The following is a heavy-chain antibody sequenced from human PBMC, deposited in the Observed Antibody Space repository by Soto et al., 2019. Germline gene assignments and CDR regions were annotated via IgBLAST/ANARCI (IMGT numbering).Heavy chain of an antibody. CDR1: GGSISSYY. CDR3: ARTAAAGSSYWFDP. V-gene: IGHV4-59*08. J-gene: IGHJ5*02. Sequence: SETLSLTCTVSGGSISSYYWSWIRQPPGKGLEWIGYIYYSGSTNYNPSLKSRVTISVDTSKNQFSLKLSSVTAADTAVYYCARTAAAGSSYWFDPWGQGTLVTVSS. CDR2: IYYSGST. D-gene: IGHD6-13*01.